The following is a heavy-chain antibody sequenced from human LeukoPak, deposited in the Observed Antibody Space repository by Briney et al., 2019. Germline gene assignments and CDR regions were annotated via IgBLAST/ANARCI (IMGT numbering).Heavy chain of an antibody. CDR3: ASLHGYYDFWSGYYF. D-gene: IGHD3-3*01. V-gene: IGHV3-48*01. CDR2: ISSSSSTI. Sequence: GGSLRLSCAASGFTFSSYSMNWVRQAPGKGLEWVSYISSSSSTIYYADSVEGRFTISRDNAKNSLYLQMNSLRAEDTAVYYCASLHGYYDFWSGYYFWGQGTLVTVSS. CDR1: GFTFSSYS. J-gene: IGHJ4*02.